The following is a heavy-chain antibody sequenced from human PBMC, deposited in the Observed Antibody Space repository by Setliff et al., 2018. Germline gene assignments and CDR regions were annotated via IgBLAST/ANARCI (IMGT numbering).Heavy chain of an antibody. J-gene: IGHJ4*02. V-gene: IGHV3-7*03. Sequence: GGSLRLSCATSGLTFSRYYMAWVRQAPGKGLEWVAHIKEDGSQDYYADSMKGRFTISRDNAKNSLYLQMNSLRAEDTAVYYCARDVGFYGESDWGQGTLVTVSS. CDR2: IKEDGSQD. D-gene: IGHD4-17*01. CDR1: GLTFSRYY. CDR3: ARDVGFYGESD.